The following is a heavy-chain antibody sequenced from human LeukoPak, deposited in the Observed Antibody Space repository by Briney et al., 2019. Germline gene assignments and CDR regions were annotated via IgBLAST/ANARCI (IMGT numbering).Heavy chain of an antibody. CDR2: INHSGST. V-gene: IGHV4-34*01. CDR1: GGSFSGYY. CDR3: ARSGGIMITFGGVSNWFDP. D-gene: IGHD3-16*01. J-gene: IGHJ5*02. Sequence: SETLSLTCAVYGGSFSGYYWSWIRQPPGKGLEWIGEINHSGSTNYNPSLKSRVTISVDTSKNQFSLKLSSVTAADTAVYYCARSGGIMITFGGVSNWFDPWGQGTLVTVSS.